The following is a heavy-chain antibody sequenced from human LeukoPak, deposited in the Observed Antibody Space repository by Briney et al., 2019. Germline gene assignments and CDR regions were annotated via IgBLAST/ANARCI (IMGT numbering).Heavy chain of an antibody. D-gene: IGHD1-7*01. Sequence: GGSLRLSCAASGFTFSSYAMHWVRQAPGKGLEYVSAISSDGGSTYYANSVKGRFTISRDNSRNTLYLQMGSLRAEDMAVYYCASSPPTGTTWYFDLWGRGTLVTVSS. CDR1: GFTFSSYA. CDR2: ISSDGGST. V-gene: IGHV3-64*01. CDR3: ASSPPTGTTWYFDL. J-gene: IGHJ2*01.